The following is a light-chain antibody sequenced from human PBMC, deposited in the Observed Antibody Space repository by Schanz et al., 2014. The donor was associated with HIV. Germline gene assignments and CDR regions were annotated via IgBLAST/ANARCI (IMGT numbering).Light chain of an antibody. CDR1: AFNIGQNY. Sequence: QSVLTQPPSMSAAPGQRVTISCAGSAFNIGQNYVSWFQQFPGTAPKLLIYDDHERPSEIPDRFSGSKFGQSATLAIIGLQAGDEADYYCGAWDSGRRAVVFGGGTKLTVL. CDR3: GAWDSGRRAVV. CDR2: DDH. V-gene: IGLV1-51*01. J-gene: IGLJ2*01.